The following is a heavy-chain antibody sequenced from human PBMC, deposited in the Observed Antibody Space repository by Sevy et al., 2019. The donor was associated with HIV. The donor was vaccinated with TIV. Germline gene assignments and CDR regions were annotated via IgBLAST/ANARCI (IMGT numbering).Heavy chain of an antibody. V-gene: IGHV3-48*02. CDR3: ARDGTPNLYSSSGHYFDY. CDR2: ISSSSSTI. CDR1: GFTFSSYS. Sequence: GESLKISCAASGFTFSSYSMNWVRQAPGKGLEWVSYISSSSSTIYYADSVKGRFTISRDNAKNSLYLQMNSLRDEDTAVYYCARDGTPNLYSSSGHYFDYWGQGTLVTVSS. J-gene: IGHJ4*02. D-gene: IGHD6-6*01.